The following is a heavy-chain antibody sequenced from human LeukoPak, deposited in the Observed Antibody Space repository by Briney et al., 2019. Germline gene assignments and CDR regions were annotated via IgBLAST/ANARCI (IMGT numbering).Heavy chain of an antibody. V-gene: IGHV3-30*02. D-gene: IGHD3-22*01. Sequence: GGSLRLSCAASGFTFRTYGMHWVRQAPGKGLEWVTFIRYDGSDKFYADSVRGRFTISRDNSKNTLYLQMGSLRAEDMAVYYCARDKSYYYDSSGPGAFDIWGQGTMVTVSS. CDR1: GFTFRTYG. J-gene: IGHJ3*02. CDR2: IRYDGSDK. CDR3: ARDKSYYYDSSGPGAFDI.